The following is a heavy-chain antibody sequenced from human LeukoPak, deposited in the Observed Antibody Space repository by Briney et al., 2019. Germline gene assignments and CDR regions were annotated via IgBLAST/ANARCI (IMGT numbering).Heavy chain of an antibody. Sequence: GGSLRLSCAASGFTFSSYSMNWVRQAPGKGLEWVSYISSSSNYTNYADSVKGRFTISRDNAKNSLYLQMSSLRAEDTAVYYCANSISARGAAYWGQGTLVTVSS. CDR3: ANSISARGAAY. J-gene: IGHJ4*02. CDR2: ISSSSNYT. CDR1: GFTFSSYS. V-gene: IGHV3-21*05. D-gene: IGHD6-6*01.